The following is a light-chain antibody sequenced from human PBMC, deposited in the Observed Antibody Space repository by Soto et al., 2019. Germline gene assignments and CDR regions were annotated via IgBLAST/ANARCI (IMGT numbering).Light chain of an antibody. CDR1: QSVSSN. Sequence: EIVMTQSPATLSVSPGEGATLSCRASQSVSSNLAWYQQKPGQAPRLLIYGASTRATGIPARFSGSGSGTEFTLTISSLQPDDFATYYCQHRGWTFGQGTKVEIK. CDR3: QHRGWT. V-gene: IGKV3-15*01. J-gene: IGKJ1*01. CDR2: GAS.